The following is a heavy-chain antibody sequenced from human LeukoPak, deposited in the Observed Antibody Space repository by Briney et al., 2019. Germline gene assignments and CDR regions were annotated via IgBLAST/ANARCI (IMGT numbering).Heavy chain of an antibody. J-gene: IGHJ3*02. V-gene: IGHV5-51*01. CDR1: GYTFASSW. Sequence: GESLKISCKGSGYTFASSWIGWVRQMPGKGLEWMGIIYPGDSDTRYSPSFQGQVTISADKSISTAYLQWSSLKASDTAMYYCARGRRITMVRGVIPGAFDIWGQGTMVTVSP. D-gene: IGHD3-10*01. CDR2: IYPGDSDT. CDR3: ARGRRITMVRGVIPGAFDI.